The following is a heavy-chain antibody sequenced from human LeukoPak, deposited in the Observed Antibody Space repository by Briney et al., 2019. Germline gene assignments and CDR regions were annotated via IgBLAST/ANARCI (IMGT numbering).Heavy chain of an antibody. CDR1: GGSISSGGYY. CDR3: ARGRDCSSTSCYGSNYYYYMDV. V-gene: IGHV4-31*03. D-gene: IGHD2-2*01. Sequence: SETLSLTCTVSGGSISSGGYYWSWIRQHPGKGLEWIGYIYYSGSTYYNPSLKSRVTISVDTSKNQFSLKLSSATAADTAVYYCARGRDCSSTSCYGSNYYYYMDVWGKGTTVTVSS. J-gene: IGHJ6*03. CDR2: IYYSGST.